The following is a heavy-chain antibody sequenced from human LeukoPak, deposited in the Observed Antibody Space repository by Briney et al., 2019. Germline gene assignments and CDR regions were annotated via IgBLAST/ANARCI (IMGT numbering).Heavy chain of an antibody. D-gene: IGHD6-19*01. J-gene: IGHJ4*02. Sequence: ASVKVSCKASGYTFTGYYMHWVRQAPGQGLEWMGRINPNSGGTNYAQKFQGRVTMTRDTSISTAYMELSRLRSDDTAVYYCAREEKPGPGIAVAGTNYWGQGTLVTVSS. CDR2: INPNSGGT. CDR3: AREEKPGPGIAVAGTNY. V-gene: IGHV1-2*06. CDR1: GYTFTGYY.